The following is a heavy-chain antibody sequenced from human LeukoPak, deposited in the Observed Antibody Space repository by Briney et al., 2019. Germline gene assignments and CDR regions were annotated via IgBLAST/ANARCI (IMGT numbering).Heavy chain of an antibody. J-gene: IGHJ4*02. CDR3: ARDTRIDYGDYGFLVDY. CDR1: GFTFSSYA. D-gene: IGHD4-17*01. Sequence: GGSLRFSCAASGFTFSSYAMHWVRQAPGKGLEWVAVISYDGSNKYYADSVKGRFTISRDNSKNTLYLQMSSLRAEDTAVYYCARDTRIDYGDYGFLVDYWGQGTLVTVSS. V-gene: IGHV3-30*04. CDR2: ISYDGSNK.